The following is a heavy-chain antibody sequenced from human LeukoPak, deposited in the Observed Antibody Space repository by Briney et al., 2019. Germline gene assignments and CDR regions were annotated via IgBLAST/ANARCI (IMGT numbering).Heavy chain of an antibody. CDR1: GGSFSGYY. CDR3: ARHKYSSGWYAGFDP. D-gene: IGHD6-19*01. J-gene: IGHJ5*02. V-gene: IGHV4-34*01. CDR2: INHSGST. Sequence: SETLSLTCAVYGGSFSGYYWSWIRQPPGKGLEWIGEINHSGSTNYNPSLKSRVTISEDTSKNQISLRLSSVTAADTAVYYCARHKYSSGWYAGFDPWGQGTLVTVSS.